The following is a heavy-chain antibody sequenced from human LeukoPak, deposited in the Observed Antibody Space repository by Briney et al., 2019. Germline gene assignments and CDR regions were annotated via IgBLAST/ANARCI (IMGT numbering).Heavy chain of an antibody. D-gene: IGHD6-19*01. CDR1: GGSFSGYY. V-gene: IGHV4-34*01. J-gene: IGHJ4*02. CDR2: INHSGST. CDR3: AIGSVAAH. Sequence: SETLSLTCAVYGGSFSGYYWSWIRQPPGKGLEWIGEINHSGSTNYNPSLKSRVTISVDTSKNQFSLKLSSVTAADTAVYYCAIGSVAAHWGQGTLVTVSS.